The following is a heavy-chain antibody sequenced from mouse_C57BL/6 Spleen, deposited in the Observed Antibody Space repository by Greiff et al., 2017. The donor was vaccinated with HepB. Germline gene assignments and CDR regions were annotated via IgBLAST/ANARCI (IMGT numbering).Heavy chain of an antibody. CDR1: GYTFTDYY. J-gene: IGHJ2*01. CDR2: INPYNGGT. Sequence: EVQLQQSGPVLVKPGASVKMSCKASGYTFTDYYMNWVKQSHGKSLEWIGVINPYNGGTSYNQKFKGKATLTVDKSSSTAYMELNSLTSEDSAVYYCAREGNYYGSLYYFDYWGQGTTLTVSS. D-gene: IGHD1-1*01. CDR3: AREGNYYGSLYYFDY. V-gene: IGHV1-19*01.